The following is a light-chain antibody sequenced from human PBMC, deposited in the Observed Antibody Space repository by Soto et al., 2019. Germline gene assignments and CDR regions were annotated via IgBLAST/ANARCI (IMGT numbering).Light chain of an antibody. J-gene: IGKJ1*01. CDR1: QSISSY. CDR3: QQLTDWPPQWT. Sequence: EIVLTQSPDTLSLPPGERATLSFRASQSISSYLAWYQQKPGQAPRLLIYDASSRATGIPARFSGSGSGTDFTLTISSLEPEDFAVYYCQQLTDWPPQWTFGQGTKVEIK. V-gene: IGKV3-11*01. CDR2: DAS.